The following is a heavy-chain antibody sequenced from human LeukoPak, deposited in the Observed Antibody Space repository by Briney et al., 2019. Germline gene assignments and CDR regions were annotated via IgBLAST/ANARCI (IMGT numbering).Heavy chain of an antibody. CDR1: GFTFSSYA. D-gene: IGHD3-10*01. J-gene: IGHJ4*02. CDR3: ARHGVGRGGDFDY. CDR2: ISYDGSNK. V-gene: IGHV3-30-3*01. Sequence: PGGSLRLSCAASGFTFSSYAMHWVRQAPGKGLEWVAVISYDGSNKYYADSVKGRFTISRDNSKNTLYLQMNSLRAEDTAVYYCARHGVGRGGDFDYWGQGTLVTVSS.